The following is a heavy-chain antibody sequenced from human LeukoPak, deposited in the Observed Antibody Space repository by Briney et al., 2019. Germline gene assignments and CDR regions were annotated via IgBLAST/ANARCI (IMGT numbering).Heavy chain of an antibody. D-gene: IGHD4-17*01. CDR2: IKSKTDGGTT. J-gene: IGHJ6*02. V-gene: IGHV3-15*01. CDR1: GFTFSNAW. Sequence: GGSLRLSCAASGFTFSNAWMSWVRQAPGKGLEWVGRIKSKTDGGTTDYAAPVKGRFTISRDDSKNTMYLQMNSLRAEDTAVYYCAKAQTMTMVTTVFYYGMDVWGQGTTVIVSS. CDR3: AKAQTMTMVTTVFYYGMDV.